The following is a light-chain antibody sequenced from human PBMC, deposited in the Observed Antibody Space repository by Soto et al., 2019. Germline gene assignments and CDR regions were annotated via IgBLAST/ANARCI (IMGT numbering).Light chain of an antibody. CDR1: QSINTW. V-gene: IGKV1-5*01. CDR2: DAS. CDR3: QQYNSYL. J-gene: IGKJ5*01. Sequence: DIQMTQSPSTLSASVGDTVTITCRASQSINTWLAWYQQKPGKAPKLLIYDASNLESGVPSRFSGSGSGTEFTLTISSLQPDDSATYYCQQYNSYLFGQGTRLEIK.